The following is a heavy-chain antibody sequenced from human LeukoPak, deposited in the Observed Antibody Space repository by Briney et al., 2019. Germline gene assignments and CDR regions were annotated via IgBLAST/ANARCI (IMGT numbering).Heavy chain of an antibody. J-gene: IGHJ4*02. CDR3: ARDCWPSGPQTGYYFDY. CDR1: GFTFSSYG. V-gene: IGHV3-33*01. D-gene: IGHD1-14*01. CDR2: IWYDGSNK. Sequence: GGSLRLSCAASGFTFSSYGMHWVRQAPGKGLEWAAVIWYDGSNKYYADSVKGRFTISRDNSKNTLYLQMNSLRAEDTAVYYCARDCWPSGPQTGYYFDYWGQGTLVTVSS.